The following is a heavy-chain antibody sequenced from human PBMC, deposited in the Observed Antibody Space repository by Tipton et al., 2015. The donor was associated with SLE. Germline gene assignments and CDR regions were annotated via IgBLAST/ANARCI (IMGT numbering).Heavy chain of an antibody. J-gene: IGHJ4*02. CDR2: IHTSGDT. Sequence: TLSLTCTISGGSIAYYYWSWIRQSAGKGLEWIGRIHTSGDTNYNPSLRSRVSVSLDKSNNQFSLKLTSVTAADTALYYCAREGFLEWLLFDSWGQGTLVTVSS. V-gene: IGHV4-4*07. CDR1: GGSIAYYY. CDR3: AREGFLEWLLFDS. D-gene: IGHD3-3*01.